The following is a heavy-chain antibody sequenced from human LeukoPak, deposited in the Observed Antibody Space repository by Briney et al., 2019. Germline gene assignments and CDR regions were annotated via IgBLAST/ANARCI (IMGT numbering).Heavy chain of an antibody. J-gene: IGHJ4*02. Sequence: PGGSLRLSCAASGFTVSSNYMSWVRQAPGKGLEWVSVIYSGGRTYYADSVKGRFTISRDNSKNTLYLQMNSLRAEDTAVYYCARENSGSPTLGFDYWGQGTLVTVSS. CDR1: GFTVSSNY. V-gene: IGHV3-53*01. CDR3: ARENSGSPTLGFDY. CDR2: IYSGGRT. D-gene: IGHD1-26*01.